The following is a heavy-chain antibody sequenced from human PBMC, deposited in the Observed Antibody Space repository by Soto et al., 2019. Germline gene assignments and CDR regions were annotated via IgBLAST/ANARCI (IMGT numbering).Heavy chain of an antibody. CDR1: GGSISRNSYY. CDR2: IGHTGST. D-gene: IGHD6-13*01. CDR3: ARGKSSWYYFDY. Sequence: PSEALSLTCTASGGSISRNSYYWGLIRQAPGKGLEWIGGIGHTGSTYYNPSLKSRVTISVDTSKNQFSLKLSSVTAADSAVYYCARGKSSWYYFDYWGQGTLVTVSS. V-gene: IGHV4-39*07. J-gene: IGHJ4*02.